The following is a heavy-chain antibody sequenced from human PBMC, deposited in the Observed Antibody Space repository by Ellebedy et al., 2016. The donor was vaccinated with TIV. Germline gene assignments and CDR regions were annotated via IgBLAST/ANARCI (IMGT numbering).Heavy chain of an antibody. CDR2: ISYDGSNK. V-gene: IGHV3-30-3*01. CDR3: VRPKEYDNYYFDY. D-gene: IGHD1-1*01. CDR1: GFTFSSYA. Sequence: GESLKISXAASGFTFSSYAMHWVRQAPGKGLEWVAVISYDGSNKYYADSVKGRFTISRDNSKNTLYLQMSSLRAEDTAVYYCVRPKEYDNYYFDYWGQGTLVTVSS. J-gene: IGHJ4*02.